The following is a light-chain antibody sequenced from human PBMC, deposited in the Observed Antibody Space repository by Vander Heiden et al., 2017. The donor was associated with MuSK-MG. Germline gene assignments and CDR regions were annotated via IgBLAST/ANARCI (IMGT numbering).Light chain of an antibody. CDR3: YCATDNYLGL. CDR2: KDS. CDR1: VLGRKY. J-gene: IGLJ2*01. V-gene: IGLV3-27*01. Sequence: SELPQPSSVSVSPGQTARITCSGDVLGRKYARWFQQKPGQAPLLLIYKDSERPSGIPERFSGSSSGTTITLTISGAQVEDEAEYYCYCATDNYLGLFGGGTKLTVL.